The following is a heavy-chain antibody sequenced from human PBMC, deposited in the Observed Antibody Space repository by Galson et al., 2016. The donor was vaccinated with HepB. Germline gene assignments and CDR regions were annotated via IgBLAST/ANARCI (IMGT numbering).Heavy chain of an antibody. D-gene: IGHD3-22*01. J-gene: IGHJ3*02. CDR2: IYPGDSDS. Sequence: QSGAEVKKPGESLKISCKGSGYRFSTYWIAWVRQTPGKGLEWMGIIYPGDSDSRYSPSFQGQATISVDKSISTAYLQWSSLKASDNAMYFCARGAGGYSPFDGLDIWGQGTMVIVSS. CDR3: ARGAGGYSPFDGLDI. V-gene: IGHV5-51*01. CDR1: GYRFSTYW.